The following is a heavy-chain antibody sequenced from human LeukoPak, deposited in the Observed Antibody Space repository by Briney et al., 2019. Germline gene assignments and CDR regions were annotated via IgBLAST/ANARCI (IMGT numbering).Heavy chain of an antibody. D-gene: IGHD2-15*01. CDR3: AKDPGRYCSGGSCPGY. CDR2: ISGSGGST. V-gene: IGHV3-23*01. Sequence: GGSLRLSCAASGFTFSSYAMSWVRQAPGKGLEWVSAISGSGGSTYYADSVKGRFTISRDNSKNTLYLQMNSLRAEDTAVYYCAKDPGRYCSGGSCPGYWGQGTLVTVSS. J-gene: IGHJ4*02. CDR1: GFTFSSYA.